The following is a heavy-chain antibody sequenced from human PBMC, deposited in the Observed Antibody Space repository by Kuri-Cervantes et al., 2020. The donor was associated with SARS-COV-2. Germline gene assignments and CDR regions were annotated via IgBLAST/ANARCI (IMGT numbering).Heavy chain of an antibody. CDR2: ISSSGSTI. D-gene: IGHD2-15*01. CDR1: GFTFSDYY. J-gene: IGHJ4*02. V-gene: IGHV3-11*01. Sequence: GGSLRLSCAASGFTFSDYYMSWIRQAPGKGLEWVSYISSSGSTIYYADSVKGRFTISRDNSKNSLYLQMNSLRAEDTALYYCAKDIGGGDCSGGSCYSGGPFDYWGQGTLVTVSS. CDR3: AKDIGGGDCSGGSCYSGGPFDY.